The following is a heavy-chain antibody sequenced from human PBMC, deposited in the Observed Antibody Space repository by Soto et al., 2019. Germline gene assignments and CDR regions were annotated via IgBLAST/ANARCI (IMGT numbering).Heavy chain of an antibody. CDR3: ARRFEYSSSTSYYYYYYMDV. J-gene: IGHJ6*03. Sequence: SETLSLTCTVSGGSITGYYLSWLRQPPGKGLEWFGYIYYSGSANYNPSLKSRVTISVDTSKNQFSLKLSSVTAADTAVYYCARRFEYSSSTSYYYYYYMDVWGKGTTVTVSS. CDR1: GGSITGYY. D-gene: IGHD6-6*01. V-gene: IGHV4-59*12. CDR2: IYYSGSA.